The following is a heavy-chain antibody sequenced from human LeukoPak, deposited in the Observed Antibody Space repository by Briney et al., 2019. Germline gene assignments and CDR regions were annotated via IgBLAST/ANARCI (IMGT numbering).Heavy chain of an antibody. CDR2: IYYSGST. Sequence: SETLSLTCTVSGGSISSSSYYCGWIRQPPGKGLEWIGSIYYSGSTYYNPSLKSRVTISVDTSKNQFSLKLNSVTAADTAMYYCARGLREFGYYYYYMDVWGKGTTVTVSS. V-gene: IGHV4-39*07. CDR1: GGSISSSSYY. J-gene: IGHJ6*03. CDR3: ARGLREFGYYYYYMDV. D-gene: IGHD3-10*01.